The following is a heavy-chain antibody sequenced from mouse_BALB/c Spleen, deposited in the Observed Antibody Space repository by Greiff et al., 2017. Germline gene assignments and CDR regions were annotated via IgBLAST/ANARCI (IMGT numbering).Heavy chain of an antibody. CDR1: GYTFTSYW. D-gene: IGHD2-1*01. CDR3: ASLLPDFDY. CDR2: INPSTGYT. J-gene: IGHJ2*01. Sequence: VQLVESGAELAKPGASVKMSCKASGYTFTSYWMHWVKQRPGQGLEWIGYINPSTGYTEYNQKFKDKATLTADKSSSTAYMQLSSLTSEDSAVYYCASLLPDFDYWGQGTTLTVSS. V-gene: IGHV1-7*01.